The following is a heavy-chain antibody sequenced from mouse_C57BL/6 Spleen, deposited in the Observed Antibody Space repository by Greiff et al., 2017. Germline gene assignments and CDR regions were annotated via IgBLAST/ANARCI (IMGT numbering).Heavy chain of an antibody. D-gene: IGHD2-4*01. Sequence: VQLQQSGAELVKPGASVKISCKASGYAFSSYWMNWVKQRPGKGLEWIGQIYPGDGDTNYNGKFKGKATLTADKSSSTAYMQRSSLTSEDSAVYFCARGCDYDYYNFDDWGQGTTLTVSS. V-gene: IGHV1-80*01. CDR1: GYAFSSYW. CDR2: IYPGDGDT. CDR3: ARGCDYDYYNFDD. J-gene: IGHJ2*01.